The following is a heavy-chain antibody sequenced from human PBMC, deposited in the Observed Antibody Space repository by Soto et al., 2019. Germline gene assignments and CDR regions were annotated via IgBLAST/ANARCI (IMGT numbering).Heavy chain of an antibody. D-gene: IGHD3-10*01. Sequence: EVQLLESVGGLVQPGGSLRLSCAASGFTFNNYAMSWVRQAPGKGLEWVSAISGGGDTTSYADSVKGRFTFSRDGSKNTLYLQMNSLRAEDTAVYYCAQGRGGSGSLTPRVDFWGQGTLVTVSS. CDR1: GFTFNNYA. J-gene: IGHJ4*02. V-gene: IGHV3-23*01. CDR3: AQGRGGSGSLTPRVDF. CDR2: ISGGGDTT.